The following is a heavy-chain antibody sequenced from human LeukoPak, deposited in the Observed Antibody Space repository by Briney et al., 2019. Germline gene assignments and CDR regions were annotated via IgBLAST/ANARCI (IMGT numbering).Heavy chain of an antibody. Sequence: SETLSLTCTVSGGSVSSSSYYWGWIRQPPGKGLEWIGSIYYSGSTYYNPSLKSRVTISVDTSKNQFSLKLSSVTAADTAVYYCARHPRGDFCDYWGQGTLVTVSS. V-gene: IGHV4-39*01. D-gene: IGHD3-3*01. CDR2: IYYSGST. CDR1: GGSVSSSSYY. J-gene: IGHJ4*02. CDR3: ARHPRGDFCDY.